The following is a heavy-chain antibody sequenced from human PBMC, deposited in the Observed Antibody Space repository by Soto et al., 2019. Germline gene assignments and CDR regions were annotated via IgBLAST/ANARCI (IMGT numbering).Heavy chain of an antibody. D-gene: IGHD2-21*02. J-gene: IGHJ4*02. CDR2: IYPGDSDT. V-gene: IGHV5-51*01. CDR3: ARHPPPHRCGGDCYHNYFDY. CDR1: GYSFTSYW. Sequence: PGESLKISCKGSGYSFTSYWIGWVRQMPGKGLEWMGIIYPGDSDTRYSPSFQGQVTISADKSISTAYLRWSSLKASDTAMYYCARHPPPHRCGGDCYHNYFDYWGQGTLVTVSS.